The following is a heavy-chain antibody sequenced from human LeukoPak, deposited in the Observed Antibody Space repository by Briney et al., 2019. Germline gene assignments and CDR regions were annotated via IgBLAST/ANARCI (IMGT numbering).Heavy chain of an antibody. CDR2: ISYDGSNK. CDR1: GFTFSSYG. CDR3: AKVGSDYDYYYYMDV. D-gene: IGHD3-10*01. V-gene: IGHV3-30*18. Sequence: PGRSLRLSCAASGFTFSSYGMHWVRQAPGKGLEWVAVISYDGSNKYYADSVKGRFTISRDNSKNTLYLQMNSLRAEDTAVYYCAKVGSDYDYYYYMDVWGKGTTVTVSS. J-gene: IGHJ6*03.